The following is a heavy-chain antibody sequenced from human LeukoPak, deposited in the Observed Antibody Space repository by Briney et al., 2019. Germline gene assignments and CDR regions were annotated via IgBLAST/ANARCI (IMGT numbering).Heavy chain of an antibody. CDR2: INHSGST. CDR1: GGSFSGYY. V-gene: IGHV4-34*01. Sequence: PSETLSLTCAVYGGSFSGYYWSWIRQPPGEGLEWIGEINHSGSTNYNPSLKSRVTISVDTSKNQFSLKLSSVTAADTAVYYCASTDYYYYYGMDVWGQGTTVTVSS. J-gene: IGHJ6*02. CDR3: ASTDYYYYYGMDV.